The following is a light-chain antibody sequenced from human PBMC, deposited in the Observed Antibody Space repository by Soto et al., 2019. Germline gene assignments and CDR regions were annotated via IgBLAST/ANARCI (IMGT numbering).Light chain of an antibody. J-gene: IGKJ4*01. CDR2: AAS. CDR1: QGISNY. Sequence: DIQMTQSPSSLSASVGDRVTITSRARQGISNYLAWYQQKPGKVPKLLIYAASTLQSGVPSRLSGSGSGTDFTLTISSLQPEDVATYDCQKYNSAPLTFGGGTKVEIK. CDR3: QKYNSAPLT. V-gene: IGKV1-27*01.